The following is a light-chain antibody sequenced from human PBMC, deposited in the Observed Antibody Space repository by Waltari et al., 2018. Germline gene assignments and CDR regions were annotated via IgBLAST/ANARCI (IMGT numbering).Light chain of an antibody. CDR3: QQYSSFST. J-gene: IGKJ2*01. CDR1: QSVGTW. V-gene: IGKV1-5*03. Sequence: DLQKNQSPSTLSASVGDRVTIFRRASQSVGTWLAWYQQKPGKAPKLLIYMASTLESGVPSRFSGSGSGTEFILTISSLQPDDFATYSCQQYSSFSTFGQGTKLDI. CDR2: MAS.